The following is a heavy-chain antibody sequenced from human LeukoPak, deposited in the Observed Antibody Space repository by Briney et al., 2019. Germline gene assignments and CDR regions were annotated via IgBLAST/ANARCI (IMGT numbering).Heavy chain of an antibody. Sequence: SETLSLTCTVSGGSLSSSSYYWGWIRQPPGKGLEWIGSIYYSGSTYYNPSPKSRVTISVDTSKNQFSLKLSSVTAADTAVYYCAREHCSGGSCYSIYYYYYMDVWGKGTTVTVSS. J-gene: IGHJ6*03. CDR2: IYYSGST. V-gene: IGHV4-39*07. D-gene: IGHD2-15*01. CDR3: AREHCSGGSCYSIYYYYYMDV. CDR1: GGSLSSSSYY.